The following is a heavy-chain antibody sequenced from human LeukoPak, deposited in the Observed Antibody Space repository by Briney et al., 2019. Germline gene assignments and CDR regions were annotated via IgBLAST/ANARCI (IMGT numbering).Heavy chain of an antibody. CDR2: INPNSGGT. D-gene: IGHD6-13*01. CDR1: GGTFRTFA. Sequence: ASVKVSCKASGGTFRTFAISWVRQAPGQGLEWMGWINPNSGGTNYAQKFQGRVTMTRDTSISTAYMELSRLRSDDTAVYYCARAYSSSWTPYYFDYWGQGTLVTVSS. V-gene: IGHV1-2*02. J-gene: IGHJ4*02. CDR3: ARAYSSSWTPYYFDY.